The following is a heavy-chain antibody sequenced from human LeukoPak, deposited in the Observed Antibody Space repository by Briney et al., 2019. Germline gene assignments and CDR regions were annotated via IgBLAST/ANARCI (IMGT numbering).Heavy chain of an antibody. J-gene: IGHJ4*02. D-gene: IGHD5-24*01. V-gene: IGHV1-46*01. CDR1: GYTFTSYG. CDR2: INPSGGST. CDR3: ARCRDGYNHRSGNFDY. Sequence: GASVKVSCKASGYTFTSYGISWVRQAPGQGLEWMGIINPSGGSTSYAQKFQGRVTMTRDTSTSTVYMELSSLRSEDTAVYYCARCRDGYNHRSGNFDYWGQGTLVTVSS.